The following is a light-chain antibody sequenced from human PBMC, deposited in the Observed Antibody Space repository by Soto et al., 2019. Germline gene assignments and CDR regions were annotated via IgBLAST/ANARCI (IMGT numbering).Light chain of an antibody. CDR3: QQSYSTPYT. Sequence: DIQMTQSPSSLSASVGDRVTITCRASQSISSYLNWYQQKPGKAPKLLISAASSLQSGVPSRFSGSGSGTDFTLTISSLQPEDFATYYGQQSYSTPYTFGQGTKLEIK. CDR1: QSISSY. J-gene: IGKJ2*01. CDR2: AAS. V-gene: IGKV1-39*01.